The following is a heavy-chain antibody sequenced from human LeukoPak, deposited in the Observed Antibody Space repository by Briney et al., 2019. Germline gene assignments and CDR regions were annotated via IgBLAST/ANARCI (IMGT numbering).Heavy chain of an antibody. D-gene: IGHD3-3*01. CDR1: GGSINTYY. CDR3: AKHDTVFGAAHFYMDV. J-gene: IGHJ6*03. V-gene: IGHV4-4*09. Sequence: SETLSLTCAVSGGSINTYYWSWIRQPPGKGLEWIGYIYSTGNTNYNPSLKGRVTISLDTSKNQYSLNLSSVTAADTAVYYCAKHDTVFGAAHFYMDVWGKGTTVTVSS. CDR2: IYSTGNT.